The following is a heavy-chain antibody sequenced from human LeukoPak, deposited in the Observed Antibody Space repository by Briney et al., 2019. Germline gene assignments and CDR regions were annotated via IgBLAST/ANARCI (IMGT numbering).Heavy chain of an antibody. CDR1: GFTFSYYG. CDR3: AKGGYSDDYMAY. D-gene: IGHD4-17*01. CDR2: IRYDGNNK. V-gene: IGHV3-30*02. J-gene: IGHJ4*02. Sequence: TGESLRLSCVASGFTFSYYGMHWVRQAPGKGLEWVASIRYDGNNKYYADSVKGRFTISRDNSKNTLYLQMISLRAEDTALYYCAKGGYSDDYMAYWGQGTLVTVSS.